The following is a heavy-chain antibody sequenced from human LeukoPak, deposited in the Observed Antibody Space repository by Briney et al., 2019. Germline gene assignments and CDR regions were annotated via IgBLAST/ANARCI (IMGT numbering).Heavy chain of an antibody. CDR3: ARTIVSYYYDSSGFYFDY. CDR2: ISYGGTT. Sequence: SETLSLTRTVSGGSISGYYWAWIRQPPGKGLGWSGYISYGGTTKYNPSLKSRVSISVDTSKNQFSLRLSSVTAADSAVYFCARTIVSYYYDSSGFYFDYWGQGSLVTVSS. D-gene: IGHD3-22*01. V-gene: IGHV4-59*01. J-gene: IGHJ4*02. CDR1: GGSISGYY.